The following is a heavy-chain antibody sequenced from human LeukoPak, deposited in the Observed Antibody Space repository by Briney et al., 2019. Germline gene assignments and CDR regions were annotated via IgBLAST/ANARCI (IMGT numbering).Heavy chain of an antibody. D-gene: IGHD3-10*01. V-gene: IGHV1-69*04. CDR1: GGTFSSYA. J-gene: IGHJ4*02. CDR3: ARARGVTPFDY. CDR2: IIPILGIA. Sequence: SVKVSCEASGGTFSSYAISWVRQAPGQGLEWMGRIIPILGIANYAQKFQGRVTITADKSTSTAYMELSSLRSEDTAVYYCARARGVTPFDYWGQGTLVTVSS.